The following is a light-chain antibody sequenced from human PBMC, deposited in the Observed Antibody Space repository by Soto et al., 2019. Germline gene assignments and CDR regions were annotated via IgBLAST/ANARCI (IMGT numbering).Light chain of an antibody. Sequence: QSALTQPPSASGSPGQSVTISCTGTSSDIGAYNYVSWYQQHPGKAPKLMIHEVSKRPSGVPDRFSGSKSGNTAPLTVSGLQAEDVADYYCSSYAGSNDRWVFGGGTQLTVL. CDR3: SSYAGSNDRWV. CDR1: SSDIGAYNY. J-gene: IGLJ3*02. CDR2: EVS. V-gene: IGLV2-8*01.